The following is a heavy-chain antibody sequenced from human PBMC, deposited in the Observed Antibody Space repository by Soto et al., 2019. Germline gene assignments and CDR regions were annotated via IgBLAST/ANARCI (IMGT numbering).Heavy chain of an antibody. V-gene: IGHV4-39*07. CDR2: IAYGGST. CDR3: ARVNNYYDSSGYPDY. CDR1: GGSISSSSYY. Sequence: SETLSLTCTVSGGSISSSSYYWGWVRQPPGKGLEWIGAIAYGGSTNYNPSLKSRVTISVDTSRNQFSLKLSSVTAADTAVYYCARVNNYYDSSGYPDYWGQGTLVTVSS. D-gene: IGHD3-22*01. J-gene: IGHJ4*02.